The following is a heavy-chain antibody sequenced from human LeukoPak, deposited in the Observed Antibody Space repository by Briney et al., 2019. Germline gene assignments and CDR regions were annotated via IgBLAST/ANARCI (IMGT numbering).Heavy chain of an antibody. J-gene: IGHJ6*03. V-gene: IGHV4-39*07. CDR1: GVSISSTSYY. CDR2: VHYSGST. CDR3: ARDRISIFGVVIYMDV. Sequence: SETLSLTCSVSGVSISSTSYYWGWIRQRPGKGLEWIATVHYSGSTYYNPSLKSRATISLDTTKNQFSLKVKSVTAADTAVYYCARDRISIFGVVIYMDVWGKGTTAIVSS. D-gene: IGHD3-3*01.